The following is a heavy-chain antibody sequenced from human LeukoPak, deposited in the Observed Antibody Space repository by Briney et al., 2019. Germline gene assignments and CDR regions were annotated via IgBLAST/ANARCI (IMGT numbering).Heavy chain of an antibody. D-gene: IGHD6-13*01. J-gene: IGHJ6*02. CDR2: ISGSGSTM. CDR1: GFTFSSHE. V-gene: IGHV3-48*03. Sequence: GGSLRLSCVASGFTFSSHEMNWLRQAPGKGLEWLSYISGSGSTMYYADSVKGRFTISRDNAKNSLYLQMNSLRAEDTAVYYCARSSSSHYYYYGMDVWGQGTTVTVSS. CDR3: ARSSSSHYYYYGMDV.